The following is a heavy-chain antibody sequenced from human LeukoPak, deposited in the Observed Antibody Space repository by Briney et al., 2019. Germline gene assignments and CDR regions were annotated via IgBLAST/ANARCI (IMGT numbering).Heavy chain of an antibody. Sequence: PSQTLSLTCTVSGGSISSGSYYWSWIRQPAGKGLEWIGRIYTSGSTNYNPSLKSRVTISVDTSKNQFSLKLSSVTAADTAVYYCARGSELWFGESGQVWFDPWGQGTLVTVSS. CDR3: ARGSELWFGESGQVWFDP. CDR1: GGSISSGSYY. J-gene: IGHJ5*02. V-gene: IGHV4-61*02. D-gene: IGHD3-10*01. CDR2: IYTSGST.